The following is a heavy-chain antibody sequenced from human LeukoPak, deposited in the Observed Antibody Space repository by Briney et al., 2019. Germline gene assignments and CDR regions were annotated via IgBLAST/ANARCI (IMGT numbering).Heavy chain of an antibody. J-gene: IGHJ4*02. CDR2: IYHSGST. Sequence: PSETLSLTCAVSGGSISSGGYSWSWIRQPPGKGLEWIGYIYHSGSTYHNPSLKSRVTISVDRSKNQFSLKLSSVTAADTAVYYCARTTTRGIAAAAPKGRYFDYWGQGTLVTVSS. V-gene: IGHV4-30-2*01. CDR1: GGSISSGGYS. CDR3: ARTTTRGIAAAAPKGRYFDY. D-gene: IGHD6-13*01.